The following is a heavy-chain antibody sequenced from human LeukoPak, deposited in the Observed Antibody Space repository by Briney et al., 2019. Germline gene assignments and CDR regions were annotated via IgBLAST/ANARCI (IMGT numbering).Heavy chain of an antibody. CDR2: ISYDGTIK. CDR3: ARDPDYAGDSWASFDF. J-gene: IGHJ4*02. V-gene: IGHV3-30*10. D-gene: IGHD4-23*01. CDR1: GFSFRSHA. Sequence: GGSLRLSCAASGFSFRSHAMHWVRQAPGKGLEWVAFISYDGTIKHYTDALKGRFTISRDNSQGTLYLQMNSLRAEDTAVYYCARDPDYAGDSWASFDFWGQGTLVIVSS.